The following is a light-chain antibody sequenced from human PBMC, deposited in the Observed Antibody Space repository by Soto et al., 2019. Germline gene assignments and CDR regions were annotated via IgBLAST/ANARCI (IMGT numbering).Light chain of an antibody. J-gene: IGKJ5*01. CDR3: QQYAGPPTT. V-gene: IGKV3-20*01. CDR1: QTVSNNY. CDR2: GAS. Sequence: EIVLTQSPGAGSFSPGDGAXXPXXASQTVSNNYLAWCQQKPGQAPRVIMYGASRRATGIPDRFSGGGSGTDFTLTISRLEPEDFAVYFCQQYAGPPTTFGQGTRLEI.